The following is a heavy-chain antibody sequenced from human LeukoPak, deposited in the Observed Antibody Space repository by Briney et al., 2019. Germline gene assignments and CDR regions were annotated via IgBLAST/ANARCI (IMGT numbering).Heavy chain of an antibody. CDR2: ISYDGSNK. J-gene: IGHJ4*02. V-gene: IGHV3-30*18. CDR3: AKNYYYDSSGYHPPDY. D-gene: IGHD3-22*01. CDR1: GFTFSSYG. Sequence: PGRSLRLSCAASGFTFSSYGMHWVRQAPGKGLEWAAVISYDGSNKYYADSVKGRFTISRDNSKNTLYLQMNSLRAEDTAVYYCAKNYYYDSSGYHPPDYWGQGTLVTVSS.